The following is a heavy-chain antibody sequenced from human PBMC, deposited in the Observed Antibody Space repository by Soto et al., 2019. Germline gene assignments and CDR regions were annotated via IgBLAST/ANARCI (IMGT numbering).Heavy chain of an antibody. V-gene: IGHV4-39*01. D-gene: IGHD1-7*01. CDR2: IYYSGST. Sequence: QLQLHESGPGLVKPSETLSLTCTVSGASISSISYYWGWIRQPPGKGLEWIGSIYYSGSTYYNPCLEDRVTICVHTYKKAFSLKLSSVTAADTALYYCARLNAGTTYYYYGMDVWGQGTTVTVSS. CDR3: ARLNAGTTYYYYGMDV. J-gene: IGHJ6*02. CDR1: GASISSISYY.